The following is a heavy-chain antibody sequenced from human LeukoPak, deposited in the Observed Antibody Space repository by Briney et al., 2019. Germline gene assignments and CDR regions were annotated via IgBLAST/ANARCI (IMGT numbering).Heavy chain of an antibody. CDR1: GDTFTNYI. Sequence: SVKVSCKASGDTFTNYIIGWVRQAPGQGLEWMGGILPIFGTVKYAQKFQGRVTITTDESTSTAFMELSSLRSDDTAVYHCARGWGIPVAISRFDPWGQGTLVTVSS. V-gene: IGHV1-69*05. CDR3: ARGWGIPVAISRFDP. J-gene: IGHJ5*02. D-gene: IGHD2-2*01. CDR2: ILPIFGTV.